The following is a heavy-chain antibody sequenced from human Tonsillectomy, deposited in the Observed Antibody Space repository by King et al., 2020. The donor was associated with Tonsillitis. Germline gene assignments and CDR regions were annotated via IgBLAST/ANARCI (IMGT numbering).Heavy chain of an antibody. CDR2: ISYDGSNI. V-gene: IGHV3-30*18. CDR3: AKEGGSGSYYNLELWAHFDF. D-gene: IGHD3-10*01. CDR1: GFAFRSYG. J-gene: IGHJ4*02. Sequence: VQLVESGGGVVQPGRSLRLSCTASGFAFRSYGMHWVRQAPGKGLEWVAVISYDGSNIYYADSVKGRFTISRDNSKNTLYLQMNSLRAEDTAVYYCAKEGGSGSYYNLELWAHFDFCGQGTLFTVSS.